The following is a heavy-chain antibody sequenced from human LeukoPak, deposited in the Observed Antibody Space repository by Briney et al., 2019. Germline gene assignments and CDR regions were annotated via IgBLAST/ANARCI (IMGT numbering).Heavy chain of an antibody. V-gene: IGHV1-69*06. CDR2: IIPIFGTA. Sequence: WASVKVSCKASGGTFSSYAISWVRQAPGQGLEWMGGIIPIFGTANYAQKFQGRVTITADKSTSTAYMELSSLRSEDTAVYYCARVYDSSGYHAFDYWGQGTLVTVSS. CDR3: ARVYDSSGYHAFDY. D-gene: IGHD3-22*01. J-gene: IGHJ4*02. CDR1: GGTFSSYA.